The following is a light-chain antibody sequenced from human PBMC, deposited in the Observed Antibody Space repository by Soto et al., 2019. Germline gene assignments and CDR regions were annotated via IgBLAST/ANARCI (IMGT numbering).Light chain of an antibody. V-gene: IGLV1-44*01. J-gene: IGLJ1*01. CDR1: ISNIGGNT. CDR2: STN. CDR3: AAWDGSLNGYV. Sequence: QSVLTQPPSASGTPGQRVTISCSGSISNIGGNTVNWYQQLPGTPPKLLMYSTNQRPSGVPDRFSGSKSGTSASLAISGLQSEDEADYFCAAWDGSLNGYVFGTGTKVTVL.